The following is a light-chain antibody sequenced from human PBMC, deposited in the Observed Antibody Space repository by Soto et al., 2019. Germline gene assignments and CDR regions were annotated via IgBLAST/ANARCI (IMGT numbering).Light chain of an antibody. J-gene: IGLJ2*01. CDR1: TGHSSYA. Sequence: QPVLTQSPSASASLGASVKLTCTLSTGHSSYAIAWHQQQPEKGPRYLMKLNSDGSHSKGDGIPDRFSGSSSGAERYLTISSVQSDDEADSYCQTWGTGIVVFGGGTKLTVL. CDR2: LNSDGSH. V-gene: IGLV4-69*01. CDR3: QTWGTGIVV.